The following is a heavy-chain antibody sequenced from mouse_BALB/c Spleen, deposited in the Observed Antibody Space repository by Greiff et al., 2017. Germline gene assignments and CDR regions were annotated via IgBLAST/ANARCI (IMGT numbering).Heavy chain of an antibody. Sequence: EVHLVESGPGLVKPSQSLSLTCTVTGYSITSDYAWNWIRQFPGNKLEWMGYISYSGSTSYNPSLKSRISITRDTSKNQFFLQLNSVTTEDTATYYCARRGVFYAMDYWGQGTSVTVSS. V-gene: IGHV3-2*02. CDR2: ISYSGST. CDR1: GYSITSDYA. CDR3: ARRGVFYAMDY. J-gene: IGHJ4*01.